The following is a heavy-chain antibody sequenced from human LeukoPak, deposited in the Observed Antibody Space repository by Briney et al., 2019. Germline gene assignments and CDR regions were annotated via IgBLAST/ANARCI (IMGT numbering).Heavy chain of an antibody. V-gene: IGHV4-59*01. CDR2: ISHSGST. J-gene: IGHJ3*02. CDR3: ARDPYYSDSSDYYEDVFDS. CDR1: GGSISNYY. Sequence: SETLTLTCTVSGGSISNYYWSWIRQPPGKGLESIGYISHSGSTNSYPSLRSRVTISVDTSKNQFFLKLSSVNAADTAVYYCARDPYYSDSSDYYEDVFDSWGQGTMVTVSS. D-gene: IGHD3-22*01.